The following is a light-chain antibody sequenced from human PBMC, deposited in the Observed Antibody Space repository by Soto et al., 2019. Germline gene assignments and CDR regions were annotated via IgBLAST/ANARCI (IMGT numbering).Light chain of an antibody. Sequence: EIALTQSPGTLSLPPGQRATLSCRASQSVSSSYLDWYQQKPGQAPRLLIYGASSRATGIPDRFSGSGSGTDFTLTNSRPEPEDFAVYYCQQYGSSPLTFGGGTKVETK. CDR3: QQYGSSPLT. CDR2: GAS. V-gene: IGKV3-20*01. J-gene: IGKJ4*01. CDR1: QSVSSSY.